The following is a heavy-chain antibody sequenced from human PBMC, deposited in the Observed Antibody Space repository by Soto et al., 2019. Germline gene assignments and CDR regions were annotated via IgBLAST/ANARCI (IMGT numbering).Heavy chain of an antibody. V-gene: IGHV1-18*01. Sequence: QVQLVQSGDEVTKPGASVRVSCEAFGYTFTNYGINWLRQLPGQGLEWMGWISAYNGDTNFAQNLQGRVTLTTDTSTDTAYMELRSLRFDDTAVYFCARDRLGNVLYYGMDVWGQWTTVTVSS. CDR3: ARDRLGNVLYYGMDV. D-gene: IGHD1-1*01. J-gene: IGHJ6*02. CDR2: ISAYNGDT. CDR1: GYTFTNYG.